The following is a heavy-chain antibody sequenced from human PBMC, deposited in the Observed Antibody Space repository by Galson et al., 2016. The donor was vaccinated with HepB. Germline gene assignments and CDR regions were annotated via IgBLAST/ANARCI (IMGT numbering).Heavy chain of an antibody. Sequence: PALVKPTQTLTLTCTFTGFSISNTPDGVGWIRQPPGKALEWLALIYNNGDKRYSPSLNNRLTVTEGTSSNHVVLTLANMDPVDSGTSYCAHRLLVGGAGFGSWGPGTPVTVSS. CDR3: AHRLLVGGAGFGS. V-gene: IGHV2-5*01. D-gene: IGHD4-23*01. CDR2: IYNNGDK. CDR1: GFSISNTPDG. J-gene: IGHJ4*02.